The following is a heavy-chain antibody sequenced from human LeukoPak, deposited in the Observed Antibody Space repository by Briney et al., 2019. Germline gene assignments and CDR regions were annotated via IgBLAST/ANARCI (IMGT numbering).Heavy chain of an antibody. CDR3: ASRYSSSWYYYYYYMDV. D-gene: IGHD6-13*01. J-gene: IGHJ6*03. CDR2: ISSSGSTI. CDR1: GFTFSDYY. V-gene: IGHV3-11*04. Sequence: AGGSLRLSCAASGFTFSDYYMSWIRQAPGKGLEGVSYISSSGSTIYYADSVKGRFTISRDNSKNTLYLQMNSLRAADTAVYYCASRYSSSWYYYYYYMDVWGKGTTVTVSS.